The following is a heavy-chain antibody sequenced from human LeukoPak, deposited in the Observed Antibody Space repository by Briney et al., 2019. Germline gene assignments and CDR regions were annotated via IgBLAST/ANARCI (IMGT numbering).Heavy chain of an antibody. J-gene: IGHJ4*02. CDR2: ISGSGGST. D-gene: IGHD4-17*01. CDR1: GFTFSSYG. CDR3: ARDPDYGDYHFDY. Sequence: PGGSLRLSCAASGFTFSSYGMSWVRQAPGKGLEGVSAISGSGGSTYYADSVKGRFTISRDNSRNTLYLQMNSLRAEDTAVYYCARDPDYGDYHFDYWGQGTLVTVSS. V-gene: IGHV3-23*01.